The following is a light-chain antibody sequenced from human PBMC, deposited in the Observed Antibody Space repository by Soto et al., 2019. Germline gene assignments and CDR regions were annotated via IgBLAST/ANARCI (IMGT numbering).Light chain of an antibody. CDR3: SSFAGSNTVL. CDR2: EVN. J-gene: IGLJ2*01. Sequence: QSVLTQPPSASGSPGQSVTISCTGTSSDVGDYKFVSWYQQHPGAAPKMMIYEVNRRPSGVPDRFSGSKSGNTAFLTVSGLQADDEADYYCSSFAGSNTVLFGGGTKVTVL. CDR1: SSDVGDYKF. V-gene: IGLV2-8*01.